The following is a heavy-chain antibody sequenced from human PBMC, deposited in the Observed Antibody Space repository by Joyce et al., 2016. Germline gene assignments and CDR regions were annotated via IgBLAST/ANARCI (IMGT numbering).Heavy chain of an antibody. CDR3: ARQNIVAALGSWFDA. Sequence: QVQLQESGPGLVKPSETLSLTCTVSGGPISSYYWSWIRQAPGKGLDWIGNIYYIGSTNYNPSLKSRVTISVDTSKNQFSLKLSSVTAADTAVYYCARQNIVAALGSWFDAWGQGTLVTVSS. CDR1: GGPISSYY. D-gene: IGHD5-12*01. J-gene: IGHJ5*02. V-gene: IGHV4-59*08. CDR2: IYYIGST.